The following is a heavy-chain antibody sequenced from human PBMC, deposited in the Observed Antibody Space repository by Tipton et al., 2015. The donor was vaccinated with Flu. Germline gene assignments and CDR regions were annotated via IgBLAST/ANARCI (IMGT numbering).Heavy chain of an antibody. D-gene: IGHD2-2*02. CDR2: IIPIFGTA. V-gene: IGHV1-69*01. CDR1: GGTFSSYA. Sequence: QVQLVQSGAEVKKPGSSVKVSCKASGGTFSSYAISWVRQAPGQGLEWMGGIIPIFGTANYAQKFQGRVTITADESTSTAYMGLSSLRSEDTAVYYCASLAEDIVVVPAAIGGAFDIWGQGTMVTVSS. CDR3: ASLAEDIVVVPAAIGGAFDI. J-gene: IGHJ3*02.